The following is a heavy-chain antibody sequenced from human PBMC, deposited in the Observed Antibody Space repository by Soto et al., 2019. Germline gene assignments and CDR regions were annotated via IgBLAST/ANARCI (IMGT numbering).Heavy chain of an antibody. CDR3: AKEVTMIVVVPDY. CDR2: ISGSGGST. CDR1: GFTFSSYA. V-gene: IGHV3-23*01. J-gene: IGHJ4*02. Sequence: LRLSCAASGFTFSSYAMSWVRQAPGKGLEWVSAISGSGGSTYYADFVKGRFTISRDNSKNTLYLQMNSLRAEDTAVYYCAKEVTMIVVVPDYWGQGTLVTVSS. D-gene: IGHD3-22*01.